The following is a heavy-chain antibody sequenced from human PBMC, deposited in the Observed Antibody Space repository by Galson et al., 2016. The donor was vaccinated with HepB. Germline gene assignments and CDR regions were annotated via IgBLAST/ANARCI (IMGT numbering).Heavy chain of an antibody. Sequence: SLRLSCAASGFIFSNFGMYWVRQAPGKGLEWVAVIWYDGSKRYYGDSVKGRFTISRDNSKNTLHLEMNSLRAEDTAVYYCAREPYETWYYDSRGHHAPDYWGQGTLVTVSS. CDR3: AREPYETWYYDSRGHHAPDY. V-gene: IGHV3-33*01. CDR2: IWYDGSKR. J-gene: IGHJ4*02. D-gene: IGHD3-22*01. CDR1: GFIFSNFG.